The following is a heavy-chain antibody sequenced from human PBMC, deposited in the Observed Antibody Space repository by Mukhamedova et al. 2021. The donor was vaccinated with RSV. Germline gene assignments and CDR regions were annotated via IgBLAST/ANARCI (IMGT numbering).Heavy chain of an antibody. CDR3: ARVSDTSGWSSDWYFDL. CDR1: YY. D-gene: IGHD6-19*01. V-gene: IGHV4-39*07. J-gene: IGHJ2*01. CDR2: IFYGGST. Sequence: YYWGWFRQPPGKGLEWIGNIFYGGSTYYNPSLKSRVTISVDTSKNQFSLKLSSVTAADTAVHYCARVSDTSGWSSDWYFDLWGRG.